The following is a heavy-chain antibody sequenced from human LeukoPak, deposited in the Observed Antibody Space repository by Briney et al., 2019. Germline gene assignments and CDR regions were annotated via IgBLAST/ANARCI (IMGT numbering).Heavy chain of an antibody. Sequence: GGSLRLSCAASGFTFSSYAMSWVRQAPGKGLEWVSAISGSGGSTYYADSVKGRFTISRDNSKNTLYLQMNSLRAEDTAVYYCARGGPYYYDSSGYYSGDNWFDPWGQGTLVTVSS. CDR1: GFTFSSYA. CDR2: ISGSGGST. J-gene: IGHJ5*02. CDR3: ARGGPYYYDSSGYYSGDNWFDP. D-gene: IGHD3-22*01. V-gene: IGHV3-23*01.